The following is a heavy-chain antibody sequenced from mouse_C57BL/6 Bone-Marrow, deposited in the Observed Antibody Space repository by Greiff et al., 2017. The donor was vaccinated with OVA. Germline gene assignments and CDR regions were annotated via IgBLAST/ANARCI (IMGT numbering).Heavy chain of an antibody. Sequence: QVQLQQPGTELVKPGASVKLSCKASGYTFTSYWMHWVKQRPGQGLEWIGNINPSNGGTNYNEKFKSKATLTVDKSSSTAYMQLSRLTSKDSAVYYCARLNDCYAYFDYWGQGTTLTVSS. V-gene: IGHV1-53*01. D-gene: IGHD2-3*01. J-gene: IGHJ2*01. CDR1: GYTFTSYW. CDR3: ARLNDCYAYFDY. CDR2: INPSNGGT.